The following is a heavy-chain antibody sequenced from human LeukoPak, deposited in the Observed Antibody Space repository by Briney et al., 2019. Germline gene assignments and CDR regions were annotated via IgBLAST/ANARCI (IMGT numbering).Heavy chain of an antibody. D-gene: IGHD3-10*01. Sequence: GGSLRLSCAASGFTVSSNYMSWVRQAPGKGLEWVSVIYSGGSTYYADSVKGRFTISRDNSKNTLYLQMNSLRAEDTAVYYCARVRFVTMVRGVISRFDPWGQGTLVTVSS. V-gene: IGHV3-53*01. CDR2: IYSGGST. CDR1: GFTVSSNY. CDR3: ARVRFVTMVRGVISRFDP. J-gene: IGHJ5*02.